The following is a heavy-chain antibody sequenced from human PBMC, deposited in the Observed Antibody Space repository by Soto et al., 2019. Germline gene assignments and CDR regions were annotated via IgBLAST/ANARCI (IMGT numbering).Heavy chain of an antibody. V-gene: IGHV3-74*01. D-gene: IGHD6-6*01. Sequence: EVQLVESGGGLVQPGGSLRLSCAASGFTFSSYWMHWVRQDPGKGLVWVSLITSDGSTTGYADSVKGRFIISRDNAKNTLYLQMSSLRAEDTAVYYCARGGSAARYLLDYWGQGTLVTVSS. CDR2: ITSDGSTT. CDR3: ARGGSAARYLLDY. J-gene: IGHJ4*02. CDR1: GFTFSSYW.